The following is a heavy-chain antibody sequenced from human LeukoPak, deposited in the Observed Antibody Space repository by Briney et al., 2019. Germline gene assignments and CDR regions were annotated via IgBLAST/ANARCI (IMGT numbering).Heavy chain of an antibody. CDR2: ISYDGSNK. V-gene: IGHV3-30*04. CDR3: ARDSIRQQYYYMDV. Sequence: GGSLRLSCAASGITFDDYGMHWVRQAPGRGLEWVTDISYDGSNKYYADSVKGRFTISRDNSKNTLYLQMNSLRAEDTAVYYCARDSIRQQYYYMDVWGKGTTVTVSS. D-gene: IGHD2-21*01. J-gene: IGHJ6*03. CDR1: GITFDDYG.